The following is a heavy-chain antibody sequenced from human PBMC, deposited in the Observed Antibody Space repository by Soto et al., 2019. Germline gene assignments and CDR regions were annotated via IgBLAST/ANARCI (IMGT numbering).Heavy chain of an antibody. J-gene: IGHJ5*02. CDR3: ARDKDCESMTCYSPHWFDP. D-gene: IGHD2-21*02. CDR1: GGTFSSYT. CDR2: IIPILGLV. V-gene: IGHV1-69*08. Sequence: QVQLVQSGAEVKNPGSSVKVSCKASGGTFSSYTISWVRQAPGQGLEWMVRIIPILGLVNYAQKFQGRVKINAEKSPGTASMEVTSLRSEDTAVYYCARDKDCESMTCYSPHWFDPWGQGTLVTVSS.